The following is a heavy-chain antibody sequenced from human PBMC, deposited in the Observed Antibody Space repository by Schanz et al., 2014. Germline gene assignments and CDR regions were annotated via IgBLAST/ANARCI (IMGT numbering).Heavy chain of an antibody. CDR3: AEDHAGSDILTALGN. CDR2: LTEGGGGT. D-gene: IGHD3-9*01. Sequence: EVQLLESGGGLAQPGGSLRLACAASGFNFNTYAMSWVRQAPGKGLEWVSGLTEGGGGTYYTDAVKGRFTISRDSSKNTLYLQKNSLRADDTAVYYCAEDHAGSDILTALGNWGQGTLVTVSS. V-gene: IGHV3-23*01. J-gene: IGHJ4*02. CDR1: GFNFNTYA.